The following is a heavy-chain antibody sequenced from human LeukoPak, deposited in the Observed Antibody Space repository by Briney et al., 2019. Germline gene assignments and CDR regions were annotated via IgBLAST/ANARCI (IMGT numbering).Heavy chain of an antibody. CDR1: GYTFTSYG. CDR3: ARAMYCSSTSCSSSGGDWFDP. Sequence: GASVKISCKASGYTFTSYGISWVRQAPGQGLEWMGWISAYNGNTNYAQKLQGRVTMTTDTSTSTAYMELRSLRSDDTAVYYCARAMYCSSTSCSSSGGDWFDPWGQGTLVTVSS. J-gene: IGHJ5*02. V-gene: IGHV1-18*01. D-gene: IGHD2-2*01. CDR2: ISAYNGNT.